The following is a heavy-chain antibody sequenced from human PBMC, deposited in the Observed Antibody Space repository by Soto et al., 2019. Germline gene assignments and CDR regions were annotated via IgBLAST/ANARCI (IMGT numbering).Heavy chain of an antibody. Sequence: ASVKVSCKASGYTSTGYYMHWVRQAPGQGLEWMGWINPNSGGTNYAQKFQGWVTMTRDTSISTAYMELSRLRSDDTAVYYCARDGRGLGRDYYYGMDVWGQGTTVTVSS. V-gene: IGHV1-2*04. D-gene: IGHD3-10*01. CDR1: GYTSTGYY. CDR2: INPNSGGT. CDR3: ARDGRGLGRDYYYGMDV. J-gene: IGHJ6*02.